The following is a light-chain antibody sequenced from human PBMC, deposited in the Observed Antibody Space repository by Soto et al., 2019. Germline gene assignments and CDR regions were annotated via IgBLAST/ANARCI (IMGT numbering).Light chain of an antibody. CDR3: GTWDSSLGADV. CDR2: ENN. Sequence: QSVLTQPPSVSGAPRQRVSISCSGATSNIGNNAVTWYQQLPGTAPKLLIYENNQLPSGIPDRFSGSKSGTSATLGITGLQTGDEADYYCGTWDSSLGADVFGTGTKVTVL. V-gene: IGLV1-51*02. CDR1: TSNIGNNA. J-gene: IGLJ1*01.